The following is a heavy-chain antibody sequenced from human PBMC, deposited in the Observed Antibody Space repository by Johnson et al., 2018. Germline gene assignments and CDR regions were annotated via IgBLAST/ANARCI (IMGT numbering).Heavy chain of an antibody. CDR1: GGSISSYF. J-gene: IGHJ3*02. V-gene: IGHV4-59*01. CDR2: IYYSGST. D-gene: IGHD3-10*01. CDR3: AKGWGPYYGYAFDI. Sequence: QVQLQESGPGLVKPSETLSLTCTVSGGSISSYFWSWIRQPPGKGLEWIGYIYYSGSTNYNPSLKSRVIISVDTSKNQFSLKLSSVTAADTAVYYCAKGWGPYYGYAFDIWGQGTISTVSS.